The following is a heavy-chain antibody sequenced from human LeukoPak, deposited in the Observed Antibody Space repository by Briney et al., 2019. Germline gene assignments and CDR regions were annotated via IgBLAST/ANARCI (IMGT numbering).Heavy chain of an antibody. CDR2: IWNDGSNK. Sequence: PGGSLRLSCVASGFTFSTYGMPWVRQAPGKGLEWVAVIWNDGSNKYYGDSVKGRFTISRDNSKNTLYLQMNSLRAEDTAVYYCARDSGHAFDIWGQGTMVTVSS. CDR1: GFTFSTYG. J-gene: IGHJ3*02. CDR3: ARDSGHAFDI. V-gene: IGHV3-33*01. D-gene: IGHD6-25*01.